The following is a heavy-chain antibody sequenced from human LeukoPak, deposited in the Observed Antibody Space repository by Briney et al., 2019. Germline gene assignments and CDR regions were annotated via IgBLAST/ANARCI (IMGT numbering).Heavy chain of an antibody. V-gene: IGHV5-51*01. CDR2: IDPSDPDI. J-gene: IGHJ5*02. D-gene: IGHD7-27*01. Sequence: GESLKISLKASRYSSTSYWSGWVRQMPGKGLGWMGIIDPSDPDIRYTPSFQGPVTISADESLSTAYLPWNSLKASDTAIYYCARQTAMGRSGDSWGQGTLVTVSS. CDR1: RYSSTSYW. CDR3: ARQTAMGRSGDS.